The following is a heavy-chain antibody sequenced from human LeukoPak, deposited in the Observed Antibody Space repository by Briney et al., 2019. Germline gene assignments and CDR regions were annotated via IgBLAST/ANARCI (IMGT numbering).Heavy chain of an antibody. CDR1: SGSLSIYEYN. CDR2: TYYSGST. D-gene: IGHD3-9*01. CDR3: ARLSKERYFDYIFDH. Sequence: PSETLSLTCTVSSGSLSIYEYNCGWIRQPPGKGLEWIGNTYYSGSTYYNPSLKSRLTMSVDTSKNQFSLKMSSVTAADTAVYYCARLSKERYFDYIFDHWGQGALVTVSS. V-gene: IGHV4-39*01. J-gene: IGHJ4*02.